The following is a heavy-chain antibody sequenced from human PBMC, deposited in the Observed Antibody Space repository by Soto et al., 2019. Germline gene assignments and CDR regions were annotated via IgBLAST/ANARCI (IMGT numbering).Heavy chain of an antibody. Sequence: PGGSLRLSCAASGCTVSSNYMSWVSQAPGKGLERISIIYSAGNTYYADSVKGRFTISRDNSKNTLYLQMNSLGAEDTAVYYCAGDFVVGGPTINYYYGMDVWGQGTTVTVSS. CDR3: AGDFVVGGPTINYYYGMDV. D-gene: IGHD1-26*01. CDR1: GCTVSSNY. V-gene: IGHV3-66*01. J-gene: IGHJ6*02. CDR2: IYSAGNT.